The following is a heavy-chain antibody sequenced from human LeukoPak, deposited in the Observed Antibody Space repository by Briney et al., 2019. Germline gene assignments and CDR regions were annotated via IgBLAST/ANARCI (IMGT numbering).Heavy chain of an antibody. J-gene: IGHJ4*02. D-gene: IGHD3-3*01. CDR3: ARAITIFGVVTAFDY. V-gene: IGHV4-61*02. Sequence: SETLSLTCTVSGGSLSSSSSYWSWIRQPAGKGLEWIGRIYTSGSTNYNPSLKSRVTISVDTSKNQFSLKLSSVTAADTAVYYCARAITIFGVVTAFDYWGQGTLVTVSS. CDR2: IYTSGST. CDR1: GGSLSSSSSY.